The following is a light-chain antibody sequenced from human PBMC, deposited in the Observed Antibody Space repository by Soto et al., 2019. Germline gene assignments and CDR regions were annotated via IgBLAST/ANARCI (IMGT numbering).Light chain of an antibody. J-gene: IGKJ1*01. CDR2: DAS. CDR1: QSIRSW. V-gene: IGKV1-5*01. CDR3: QQYNSYSPWT. Sequence: DIQMTQSPSTLSPSVGARVTITCRASQSIRSWLAWDQQKPGKAPKLLIYDASSLESGVTARFSGSGSTTEFTLTLSSLQPDDFANSYCQQYNSYSPWTFGQGTKGDLK.